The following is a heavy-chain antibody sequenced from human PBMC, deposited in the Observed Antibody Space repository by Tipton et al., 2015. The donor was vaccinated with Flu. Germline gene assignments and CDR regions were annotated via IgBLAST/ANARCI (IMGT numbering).Heavy chain of an antibody. CDR1: GFTFGDYA. CDR2: IRSKAYGGTT. CDR3: TRDTRVEMATIIYYGMDV. V-gene: IGHV3-49*03. D-gene: IGHD5-24*01. Sequence: CLRLSCTASGFTFGDYAMSWFRQAPGKGLEWVGFIRSKAYGGTTEYAASVKGRFTISREDSKSIAYLQMNSLKTEDTAVYYCTRDTRVEMATIIYYGMDVWGQGTTVTVSS. J-gene: IGHJ6*02.